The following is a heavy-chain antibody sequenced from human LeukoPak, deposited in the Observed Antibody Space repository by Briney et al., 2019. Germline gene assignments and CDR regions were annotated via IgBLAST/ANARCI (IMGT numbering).Heavy chain of an antibody. V-gene: IGHV1-2*02. CDR3: ARAIIGGSYYYFDY. CDR1: GYTFTGYY. J-gene: IGHJ4*02. CDR2: INPNSGGT. D-gene: IGHD1-26*01. Sequence: ASVKVPCKASGYTFTGYYMHWVRQAPGQGLEWMGWINPNSGGTNYAQKLQGRVTMTTDTSTSTAYMELRSLRSDDTAVYYCARAIIGGSYYYFDYWGQGTLVTVSS.